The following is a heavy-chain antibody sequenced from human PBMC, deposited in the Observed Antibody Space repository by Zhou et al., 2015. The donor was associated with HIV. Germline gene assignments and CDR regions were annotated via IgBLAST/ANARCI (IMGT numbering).Heavy chain of an antibody. CDR2: ISATGHGL. CDR1: GFIFDDFA. D-gene: IGHD6-19*01. CDR3: VKDLAVAAKGGGFDY. Sequence: EVHLSDSGGRPGAAGGGSLSLSCAASGFIFDDFAMSWVRHRPGQGLEWISGISATGHGLFYANSVKGRFTISRDSAENSLYLQMNSLTPEDTAFYYCVKDLAVAAKGGGFDYWGQGAWVSVST. V-gene: IGHV3-23*01. J-gene: IGHJ4*02.